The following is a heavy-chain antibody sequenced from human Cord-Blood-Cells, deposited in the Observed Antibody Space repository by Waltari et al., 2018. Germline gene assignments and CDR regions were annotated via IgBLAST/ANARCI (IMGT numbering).Heavy chain of an antibody. D-gene: IGHD6-19*01. CDR2: INPSGGST. CDR1: GYTFTSYY. J-gene: IGHJ2*01. Sequence: QVQLVQSGAEVKKPGASVKVSCKASGYTFTSYYMHWVRQAPGQGLEWMGIINPSGGSTSYGEKVQGRVTMTRDTCTSTVYMELSSLRSEDTAVYYCARVDFKRAVAGTGDWYFDLWGRGTLVTVSS. CDR3: ARVDFKRAVAGTGDWYFDL. V-gene: IGHV1-46*01.